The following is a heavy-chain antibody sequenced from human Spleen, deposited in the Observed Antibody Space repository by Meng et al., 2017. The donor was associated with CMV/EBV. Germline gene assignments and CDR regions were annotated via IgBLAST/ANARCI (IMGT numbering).Heavy chain of an antibody. V-gene: IGHV4-4*02. J-gene: IGHJ4*02. CDR1: GVYISSSYW. CDR2: IYHSGNT. D-gene: IGHD5-24*01. Sequence: VSGVYISSSYWWSWVRQPPGQGLEWIGEIYHSGNTNYNPSLKSRLTMSVDKSKNHFSQKLTSVTAADTAVYYCARGPRRRWELPFDYWGQGTLVTVSS. CDR3: ARGPRRRWELPFDY.